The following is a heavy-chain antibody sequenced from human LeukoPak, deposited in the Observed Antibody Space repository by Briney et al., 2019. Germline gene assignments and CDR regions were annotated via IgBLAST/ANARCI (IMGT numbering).Heavy chain of an antibody. J-gene: IGHJ3*02. CDR3: AGEDNSSGYRPFDI. D-gene: IGHD3-22*01. V-gene: IGHV1-2*06. CDR1: GYTFTGYY. Sequence: ASVTVSFKASGYTFTGYYIHWVRQAPGQGLDWMGRINPNNGGTNYAQKFQGRVTMTRDMSMSTAYMELSRLRSDDTAVYYCAGEDNSSGYRPFDIWGQRTRGTVPS. CDR2: INPNNGGT.